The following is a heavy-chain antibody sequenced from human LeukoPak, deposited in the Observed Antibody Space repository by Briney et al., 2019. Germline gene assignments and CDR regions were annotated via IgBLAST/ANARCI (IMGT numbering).Heavy chain of an antibody. CDR3: VRAAPRDCSPASCSLFDT. J-gene: IGHJ4*02. CDR2: IMIGGDGK. Sequence: GRSLRLSCAASGFTFSSYAMSWVRRAPRKGLEWVSTIMIGGDGKHYADSVKGRFTISRDRSESTLYLQMNGLRADDTAVYYCVRAAPRDCSPASCSLFDTWGQGTLVTVSS. CDR1: GFTFSSYA. D-gene: IGHD2-2*01. V-gene: IGHV3-23*01.